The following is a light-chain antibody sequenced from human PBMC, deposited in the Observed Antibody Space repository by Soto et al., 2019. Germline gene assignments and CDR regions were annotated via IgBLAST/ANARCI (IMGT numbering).Light chain of an antibody. CDR2: DAS. CDR3: QQYSSSPRT. J-gene: IGKJ5*01. Sequence: IVMTQSPATLSMSPVERATLSCRASQTISSGFLAWYQQKVGQAPRLLIYDASNRATGVPDRFSGSGSGTDFSLTISRLEPEDFAVYHCQQYSSSPRTFGQGTRLEIK. CDR1: QTISSGF. V-gene: IGKV3-20*01.